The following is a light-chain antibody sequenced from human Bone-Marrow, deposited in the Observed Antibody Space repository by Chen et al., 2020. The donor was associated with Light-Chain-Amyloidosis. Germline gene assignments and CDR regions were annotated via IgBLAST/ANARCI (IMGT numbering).Light chain of an antibody. V-gene: IGLV1-47*01. Sequence: QSVLTQPPSASGTPGQRVIFSCSGSSSTIGNNYVYWYQQPPGTAPKLLIYNNSQRPSGVPDRISGSKSGTSASLAISGLRSEVESDYYCAAWDDSLSIWVFGGGTKVTVL. CDR2: NNS. CDR1: SSTIGNNY. CDR3: AAWDDSLSIWV. J-gene: IGLJ3*02.